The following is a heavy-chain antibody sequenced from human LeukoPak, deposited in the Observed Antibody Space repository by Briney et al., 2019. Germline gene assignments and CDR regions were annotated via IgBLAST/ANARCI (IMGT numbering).Heavy chain of an antibody. Sequence: PGGSLRLSCAASGFSFSSYSLNWVRQAPGKGLEWVSLIYSGGSTYYPDSVKGRFTISRDNSKNTLYLQMNSLRAEDTAVYFCARWVPRGFFDLWGRGTLVTVSS. J-gene: IGHJ2*01. CDR2: IYSGGST. V-gene: IGHV3-53*01. CDR3: ARWVPRGFFDL. CDR1: GFSFSSYS. D-gene: IGHD4/OR15-4a*01.